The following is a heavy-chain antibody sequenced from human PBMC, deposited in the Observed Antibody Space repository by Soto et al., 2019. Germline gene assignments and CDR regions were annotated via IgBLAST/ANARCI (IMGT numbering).Heavy chain of an antibody. CDR3: ASYYYDSSGYYERGLFDP. CDR2: IIPIFGTA. J-gene: IGHJ5*02. CDR1: GGTFSSYA. D-gene: IGHD3-22*01. Sequence: QVQLVQSGAEVKKPGSSVKVSCKASGGTFSSYAISWVRQAPEQGLEWMGGIIPIFGTANYAQKFQGRVTITADESTSTAYMELSSLRSEDTAVYYCASYYYDSSGYYERGLFDPWGQGTLVTVSS. V-gene: IGHV1-69*01.